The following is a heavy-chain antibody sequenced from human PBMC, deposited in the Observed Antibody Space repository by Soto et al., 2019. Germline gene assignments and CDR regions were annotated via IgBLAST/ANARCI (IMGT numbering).Heavy chain of an antibody. J-gene: IGHJ6*02. D-gene: IGHD3-16*01. CDR1: TVSFRGYF. CDR3: ETGDGQGGPETVGPAGGGLDG. V-gene: IGHV4-59*01. Sequence: SYTLALTCTVSTVSFRGYFWSWIRQPPGKGLEWIGYVYDITITNYNPSLRSRVTISTDMSKKQFSLMLKSMTAADKDMYFCETGDGQGGPETVGPAGGGLDGWGQGNPVT. CDR2: VYDITIT.